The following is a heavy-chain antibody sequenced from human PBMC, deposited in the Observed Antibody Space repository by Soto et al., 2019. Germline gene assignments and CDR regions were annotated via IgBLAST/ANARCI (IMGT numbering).Heavy chain of an antibody. D-gene: IGHD2-15*01. J-gene: IGHJ5*02. CDR3: ARDRVVVVVAATIGWFDP. Sequence: QVQLVESGGGVVQPGRSLRLSCAASGFTFSSYAMHWVRQAPGKGLEWVAVISYDGSNKYYADSVKGRFTISRDNSKNTLYLQMNSLRAEDTAVYYCARDRVVVVVAATIGWFDPWGQGTLVTASS. CDR1: GFTFSSYA. V-gene: IGHV3-30-3*01. CDR2: ISYDGSNK.